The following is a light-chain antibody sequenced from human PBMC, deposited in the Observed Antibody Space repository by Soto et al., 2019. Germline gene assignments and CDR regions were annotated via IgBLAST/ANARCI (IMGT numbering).Light chain of an antibody. V-gene: IGKV3-11*01. CDR2: DAS. CDR1: QSVSRY. CDR3: QQRRDWPLT. J-gene: IGKJ4*01. Sequence: EIVLTQSPATLSLSPGERATLSCRASQSVSRYLAWYQQKPGLAPRLLIYDASNRATGIPARFSGSRSGTDFTLTISSLEPEDFAVYYCQQRRDWPLTFGGGTKVEIK.